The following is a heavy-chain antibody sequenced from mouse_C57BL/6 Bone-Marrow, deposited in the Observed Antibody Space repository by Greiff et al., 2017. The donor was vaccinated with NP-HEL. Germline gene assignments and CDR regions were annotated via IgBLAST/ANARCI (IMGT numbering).Heavy chain of an antibody. D-gene: IGHD1-1*01. CDR2: INYDGSST. CDR1: GFTFSDYY. CDR3: ARDDYGSPFAY. Sequence: EVKLMESEGGLVQPGSSMKLSCTASGFTFSDYYMAWVRQVPEKGLEWVANINYDGSSTYYLDSLKSRFIISRDNAKNILYLQMGSLKSEDTATYYCARDDYGSPFAYWGQGTLVTVSA. V-gene: IGHV5-16*01. J-gene: IGHJ3*01.